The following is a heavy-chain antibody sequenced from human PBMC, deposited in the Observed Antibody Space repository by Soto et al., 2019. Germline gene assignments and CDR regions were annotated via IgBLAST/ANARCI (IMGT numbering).Heavy chain of an antibody. CDR1: GGSFSGYY. D-gene: IGHD6-19*01. Sequence: LSLTCAVYGGSFSGYYWNWFRQPPGKGLEWIGEINHTGSTKYNPSLTSRVTISVDTSKNQFSLKLSSVTAADTAVYYCARLDRTGWYFDYWGQGTLVTVSS. CDR3: ARLDRTGWYFDY. V-gene: IGHV4-34*01. CDR2: INHTGST. J-gene: IGHJ4*02.